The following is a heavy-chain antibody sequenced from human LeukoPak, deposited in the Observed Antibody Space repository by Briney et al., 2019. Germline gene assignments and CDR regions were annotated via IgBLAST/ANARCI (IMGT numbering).Heavy chain of an antibody. Sequence: GGSLRLSCSASGFTFNTYWMSWVRQAPGKGLQWVANVRPDGREQRYVDSVKGRFTISRDNAKNLVYLQMNSLRAEDTAVYYCARGAYCGGDCYYSGGDYWGQGTLVTVSS. CDR3: ARGAYCGGDCYYSGGDY. D-gene: IGHD2-21*02. V-gene: IGHV3-7*03. J-gene: IGHJ4*02. CDR1: GFTFNTYW. CDR2: VRPDGREQ.